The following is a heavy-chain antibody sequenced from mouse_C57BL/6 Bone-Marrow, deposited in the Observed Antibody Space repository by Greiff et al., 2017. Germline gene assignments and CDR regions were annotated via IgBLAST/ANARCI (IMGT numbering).Heavy chain of an antibody. CDR1: GYTFTSYW. CDR2: FHPISGST. Sequence: QVQLQPPGAELVKPGASVKLSCKASGYTFTSYWMHWVKQRPGQGLEWIGMFHPISGSTNYNEKFKSKASLTVDKSSSTAYMQLSSLTSEDSAVXYCAIDPMKGWGQGTSVADTS. CDR3: AIDPMKG. V-gene: IGHV1-64*01. J-gene: IGHJ4*01.